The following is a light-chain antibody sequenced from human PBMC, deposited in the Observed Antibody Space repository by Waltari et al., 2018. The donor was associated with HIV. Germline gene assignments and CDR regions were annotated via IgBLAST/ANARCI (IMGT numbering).Light chain of an antibody. CDR1: NIGSKS. J-gene: IGLJ2*01. V-gene: IGLV3-21*01. CDR2: HDT. Sequence: SYVLTQSPSVSVAPGKTARITRGGQNIGSKSVTWYQQQPGQAPVMVIYHDTDRPSGIPDRFSGSNSEDTATLTIRRVEAGDEADYYCQVWDTNTDQYVIFGGGTNLAV. CDR3: QVWDTNTDQYVI.